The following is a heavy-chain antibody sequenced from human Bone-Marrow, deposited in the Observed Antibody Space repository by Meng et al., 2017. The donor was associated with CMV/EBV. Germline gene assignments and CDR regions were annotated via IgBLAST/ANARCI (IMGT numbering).Heavy chain of an antibody. J-gene: IGHJ5*02. CDR1: GFTFSSYS. CDR2: ISSSSSYI. CDR3: AKNEIKSIAAAGTLSS. V-gene: IGHV3-21*01. D-gene: IGHD6-13*01. Sequence: SGFTFSSYSMNWVRQAPGKGLKWVSSISSSSSYIYYADSVKGRFTISRDNAKNSLYLQMNSLRAEDTAVYYCAKNEIKSIAAAGTLSSWGQGTLVTVSS.